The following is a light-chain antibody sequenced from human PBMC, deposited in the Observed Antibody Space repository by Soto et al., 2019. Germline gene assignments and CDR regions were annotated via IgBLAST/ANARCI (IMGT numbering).Light chain of an antibody. CDR3: QQRSNWPLT. CDR2: DAS. J-gene: IGKJ4*01. V-gene: IGKV3-11*01. CDR1: QSVSSY. Sequence: VLTQSPATLSLSPGERVTLSCRASQSVSSYLAWYQQKPGQAPRLLIYDASNRATGIPARFSGVGSGTDFTLTISSLEPEDFAVYYCQQRSNWPLTFGGGTKVEIK.